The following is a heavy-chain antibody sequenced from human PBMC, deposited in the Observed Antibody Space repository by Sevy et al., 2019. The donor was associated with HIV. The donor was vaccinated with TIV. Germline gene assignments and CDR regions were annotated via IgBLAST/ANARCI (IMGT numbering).Heavy chain of an antibody. J-gene: IGHJ6*02. Sequence: GGSLRLSCATSGFIFSSSWMTWVRQAPGKGLEWVANIKQDGVEKYYVDSVKGRFTISRDNARAFLHLQMNGLRVEDTAVYYCARGDVRSGYYRNSYYYYGLDVWGRGTTVTVSS. CDR2: IKQDGVEK. D-gene: IGHD3-3*01. CDR3: ARGDVRSGYYRNSYYYYGLDV. V-gene: IGHV3-7*04. CDR1: GFIFSSSW.